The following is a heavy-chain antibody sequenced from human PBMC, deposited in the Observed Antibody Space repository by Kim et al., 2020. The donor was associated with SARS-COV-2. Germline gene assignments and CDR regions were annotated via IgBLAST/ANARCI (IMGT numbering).Heavy chain of an antibody. CDR1: GYTFTSYA. V-gene: IGHV1-3*01. J-gene: IGHJ5*02. CDR2: INAGNGNT. Sequence: ASVKVSCKASGYTFTSYAMHWVRQAPGQRLEWMGWINAGNGNTKYSQKFQGRVTITRDTSASTAYMELSSLRSEDTAVYYCARGVRGVNNWFDPWGQGTLVTVSS. D-gene: IGHD3-10*01. CDR3: ARGVRGVNNWFDP.